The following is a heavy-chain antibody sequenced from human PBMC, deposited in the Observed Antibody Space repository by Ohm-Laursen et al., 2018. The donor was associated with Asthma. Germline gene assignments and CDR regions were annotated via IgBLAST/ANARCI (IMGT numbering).Heavy chain of an antibody. Sequence: SLRLSCSASGFTFSSYAMHWVRQAPGKGLEWVAVISYDGSNKYYADSVKGRFTISRGNARNSLYLQMNSLRAEDTAVYYCTRDRVDIVTTMRLQYYGMDVWGQGTTVTVSS. CDR2: ISYDGSNK. J-gene: IGHJ6*02. D-gene: IGHD5-12*01. CDR3: TRDRVDIVTTMRLQYYGMDV. V-gene: IGHV3-30-3*01. CDR1: GFTFSSYA.